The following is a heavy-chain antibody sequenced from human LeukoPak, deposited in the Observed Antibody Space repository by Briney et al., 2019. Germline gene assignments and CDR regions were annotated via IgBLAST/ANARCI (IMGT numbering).Heavy chain of an antibody. V-gene: IGHV4-39*01. J-gene: IGHJ4*02. CDR3: ARRGRRGVGFDY. Sequence: SETLSLTCTVSGGSISSSSYYWGWIRQPPGKGLEWIGSIYYSGSTYYNPSLKSRVTISVDTSKNQFSLKLSSVTAADTAVYYCARRGRRGVGFDYWGQGTLVTVSS. CDR2: IYYSGST. CDR1: GGSISSSSYY. D-gene: IGHD2-8*01.